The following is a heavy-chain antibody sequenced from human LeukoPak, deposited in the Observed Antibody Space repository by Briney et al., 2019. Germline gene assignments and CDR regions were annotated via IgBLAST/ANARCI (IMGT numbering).Heavy chain of an antibody. D-gene: IGHD4-11*01. J-gene: IGHJ3*01. V-gene: IGHV3-30*02. CDR2: FRHDGSKK. CDR1: GFMFSSYD. Sequence: GGSLRLSCAASGFMFSSYDMHWVRQAPGKGLEWVAVFRHDGSKKYYGDSVQGRFTIYRDNSKNTLSLQMNNLRAEDTAVYYCANEYSKGDVWGQGTVVTVSS. CDR3: ANEYSKGDV.